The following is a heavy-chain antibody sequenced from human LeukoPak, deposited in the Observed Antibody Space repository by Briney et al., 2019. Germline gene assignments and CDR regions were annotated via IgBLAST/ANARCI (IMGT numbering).Heavy chain of an antibody. Sequence: GGSLRLSCAASGFSFSSHSMNWVRQVPGRGLEWVASISRSSSYIYYADSVRGRFTIPRDNPKNSLYLQMNSLRAEDTAVYYCASDYCIGTSCKDAFDFWGQGTLVTVSS. CDR2: ISRSSSYI. D-gene: IGHD2-2*01. V-gene: IGHV3-21*01. J-gene: IGHJ4*02. CDR3: ASDYCIGTSCKDAFDF. CDR1: GFSFSSHS.